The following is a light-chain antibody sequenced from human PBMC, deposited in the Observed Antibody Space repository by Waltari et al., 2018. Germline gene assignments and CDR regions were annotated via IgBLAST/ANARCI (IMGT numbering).Light chain of an antibody. Sequence: QSVLSLPPSASGTPGQRVTISCSGSNNNIGNPYVYWYRQLPGTAPQLLINRNNQRPSGVPDRFSGSKSGTSASLAISGLRSEDEADDYCASWDGSLGGVVFGGGTNLTVL. CDR1: NNNIGNPY. CDR3: ASWDGSLGGVV. V-gene: IGLV1-47*01. J-gene: IGLJ2*01. CDR2: RNN.